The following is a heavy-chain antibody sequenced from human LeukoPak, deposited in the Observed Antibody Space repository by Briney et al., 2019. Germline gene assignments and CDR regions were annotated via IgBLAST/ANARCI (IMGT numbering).Heavy chain of an antibody. Sequence: GGSLRLSCAASGFTFSNAWMTWVRQAPGKGLEWVSYISTSGSLMYYADSVKGRFTISRDNAKNSLYLQMNSLRAEDTAVYYCARGGSSWYRYWGQGTLVTVSS. D-gene: IGHD6-13*01. J-gene: IGHJ4*02. CDR3: ARGGSSWYRY. V-gene: IGHV3-48*04. CDR2: ISTSGSLM. CDR1: GFTFSNAW.